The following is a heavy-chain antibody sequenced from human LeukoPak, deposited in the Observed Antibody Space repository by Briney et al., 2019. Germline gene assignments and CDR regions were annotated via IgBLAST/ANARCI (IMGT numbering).Heavy chain of an antibody. V-gene: IGHV3-48*03. D-gene: IGHD3-9*01. CDR3: ARDFTYFDRGGXDX. CDR2: ISSSGSTI. CDR1: GFTFSSYX. J-gene: IGHJ6*02. Sequence: LSCXASGFTFSSYXMNWVRQAPGKGLEWVSYISSSGSTIYYADSVKGRFTISRDNAKNSLYLQMNSLRAEDTAVYYCARDFTYFDRGGXDXXGQGT.